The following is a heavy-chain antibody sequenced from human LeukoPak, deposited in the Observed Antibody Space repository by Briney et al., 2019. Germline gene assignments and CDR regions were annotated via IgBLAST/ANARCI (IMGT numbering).Heavy chain of an antibody. CDR1: GYTFTSYG. V-gene: IGHV1-18*01. J-gene: IGHJ4*02. D-gene: IGHD6-13*01. Sequence: ASVKVSSMASGYTFTSYGVSWVRQAPGQGLEWMGWISAYNGDTNYAQKLQGRVTMTTDTSTSTAYMELRSLRSDDTAVYYCARDLRSPSRSSSSWYNGYWGQGTLVTVSS. CDR3: ARDLRSPSRSSSSWYNGY. CDR2: ISAYNGDT.